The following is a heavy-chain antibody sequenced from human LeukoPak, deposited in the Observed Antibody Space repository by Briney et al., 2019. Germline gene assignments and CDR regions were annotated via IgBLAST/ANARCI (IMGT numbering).Heavy chain of an antibody. D-gene: IGHD6-25*01. Sequence: GRSLRLSCAASGFTFSSYGMHWVRQAPGRGLEWVAVIADDGKDKHYLESVMGRFTISRDNSKNTLYLQMNSLRVEDTAVYYCARDRHIAAAGYYFDYWGQGTLVTVSS. CDR1: GFTFSSYG. J-gene: IGHJ4*02. CDR2: IADDGKDK. CDR3: ARDRHIAAAGYYFDY. V-gene: IGHV3-30*03.